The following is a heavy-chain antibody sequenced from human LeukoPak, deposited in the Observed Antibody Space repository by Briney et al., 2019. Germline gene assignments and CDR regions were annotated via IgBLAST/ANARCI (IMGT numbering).Heavy chain of an antibody. CDR1: GFTFSSYD. V-gene: IGHV3-64D*09. CDR2: ISSNGGST. CDR3: ATATYYYGSGFDY. J-gene: IGHJ4*02. D-gene: IGHD3-10*01. Sequence: GGSLRLSCSASGFTFSSYDIYWVRQAPGKGLEYVSSISSNGGSTYYADSVKGRFTISRDNSKNTLYLQMTSLRPDDTAVYYCATATYYYGSGFDYWGQGTLVTVPS.